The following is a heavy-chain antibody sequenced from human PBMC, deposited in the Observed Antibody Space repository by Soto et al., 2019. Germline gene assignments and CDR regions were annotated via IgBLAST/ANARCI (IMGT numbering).Heavy chain of an antibody. J-gene: IGHJ6*02. D-gene: IGHD2-2*01. V-gene: IGHV1-69*13. CDR2: IIPIFGTA. CDR3: ARVMRGRVVVPAAIDYYYYYGMDV. Sequence: SVKVSCKASGGTFSSYAISWVRQAPGQGLEWMGGIIPIFGTANYAQKFQGRGTITADESTSTAYMELSSLRSEDTAVYYCARVMRGRVVVPAAIDYYYYYGMDVWGQGTTVTVSS. CDR1: GGTFSSYA.